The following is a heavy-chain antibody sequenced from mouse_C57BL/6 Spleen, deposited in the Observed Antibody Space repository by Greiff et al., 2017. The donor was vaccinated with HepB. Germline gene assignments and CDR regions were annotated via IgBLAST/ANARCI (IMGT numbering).Heavy chain of an antibody. CDR2: IYPGDGDT. CDR1: GYAFSSSW. CDR3: ARGDGLDY. J-gene: IGHJ2*01. D-gene: IGHD2-3*01. V-gene: IGHV1-82*01. Sequence: QVQLQQSGPELVKPGASVKISCKASGYAFSSSWMNWVKQRPGKGLEWIGRIYPGDGDTNYNGKFKGKATLTADKSSSTAYMQLSSLTSEDSAVYFCARGDGLDYWGQGTTLTVSS.